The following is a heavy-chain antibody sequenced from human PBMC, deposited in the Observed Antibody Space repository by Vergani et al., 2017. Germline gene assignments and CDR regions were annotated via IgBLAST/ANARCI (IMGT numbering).Heavy chain of an antibody. D-gene: IGHD3-3*01. V-gene: IGHV3-23*01. Sequence: EVQLLESGGGLVQPGGSLRLTCAASEFTFSNYAMNWVRQAPGKGLEWVSGISGSGVSAYYTDSVKGRFTISRDNSKNSLYLQMNSLRAEDTALYYCAKDHYDFWSGYPNLSPFDLWGRGTLVTVSS. CDR2: ISGSGVSA. CDR3: AKDHYDFWSGYPNLSPFDL. J-gene: IGHJ2*01. CDR1: EFTFSNYA.